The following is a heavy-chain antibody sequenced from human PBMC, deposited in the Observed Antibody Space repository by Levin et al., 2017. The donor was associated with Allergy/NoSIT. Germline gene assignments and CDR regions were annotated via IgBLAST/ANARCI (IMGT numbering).Heavy chain of an antibody. V-gene: IGHV3-23*01. CDR2: ISASGDST. Sequence: PGGSLRLSCVASGFTFSSYAMSWVRQAPGKGLEWVSVISASGDSTDYAGSVRGRFTVSRDNSKNALYLEMSSLTAEDTAVFYCARGLIGTTSYYYGMDVWGHGTTVTVSS. J-gene: IGHJ6*02. CDR1: GFTFSSYA. CDR3: ARGLIGTTSYYYGMDV. D-gene: IGHD1-7*01.